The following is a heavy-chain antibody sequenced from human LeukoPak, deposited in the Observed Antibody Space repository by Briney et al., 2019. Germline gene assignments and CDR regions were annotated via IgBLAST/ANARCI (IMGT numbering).Heavy chain of an antibody. CDR2: IYPYSGDT. J-gene: IGHJ3*02. V-gene: IGHV1-2*02. CDR3: ARDRNSGSSLDI. Sequence: ASVTVSCKASGYTFTGYYIQWVRQAPGQGLEWMGWIYPYSGDTNYAQNFQGRVTMTRDTSISTAYMELSSLKSDDTAVYYCARDRNSGSSLDIWGQGTILTVSS. D-gene: IGHD6-6*01. CDR1: GYTFTGYY.